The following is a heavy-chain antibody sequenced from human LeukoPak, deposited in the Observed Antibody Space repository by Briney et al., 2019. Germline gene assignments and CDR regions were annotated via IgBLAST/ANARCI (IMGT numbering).Heavy chain of an antibody. D-gene: IGHD6-19*01. Sequence: GESLKISCKGSGYSFTSYWIGWVRQMPGKGLEWMGIIYPGDSDTRYSPSFQGQVTISADKSISTAYLQWSSLKASDTAMYYCARQGGYSSGWYDYFDYWGQGTLVTVSS. CDR1: GYSFTSYW. CDR3: ARQGGYSSGWYDYFDY. V-gene: IGHV5-51*01. CDR2: IYPGDSDT. J-gene: IGHJ4*02.